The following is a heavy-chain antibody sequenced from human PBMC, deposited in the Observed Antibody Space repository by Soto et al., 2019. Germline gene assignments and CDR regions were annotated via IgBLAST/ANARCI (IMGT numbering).Heavy chain of an antibody. CDR3: ARFGSGNPFEDY. V-gene: IGHV3-23*01. CDR2: ISGSGGST. J-gene: IGHJ4*02. CDR1: GFTFSSYA. D-gene: IGHD3-10*01. Sequence: EGQLLDSGGGLVQPGGSLRLSCAASGFTFSSYAMSWVRQAPGKGLEWVSAISGSGGSTYYADSVKGRFTISRDNSKNTLYLKMNSLRAEDTAVYYCARFGSGNPFEDYWGQGTLVTVSS.